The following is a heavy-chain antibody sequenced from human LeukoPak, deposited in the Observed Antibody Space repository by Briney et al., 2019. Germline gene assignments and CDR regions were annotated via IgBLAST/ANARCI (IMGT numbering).Heavy chain of an antibody. V-gene: IGHV4-4*07. D-gene: IGHD2-15*01. J-gene: IGHJ3*02. Sequence: SETLSLTCTVSGGYISRYYWSWIRQPAGKGLDWIGRIYTRGSTNLNPSLKSRVTMSVDTSKNQFSLKLSSVTAADTAVYYCARGKYCSGGSCYGGDAFDIWGQGTMVTVSS. CDR3: ARGKYCSGGSCYGGDAFDI. CDR1: GGYISRYY. CDR2: IYTRGST.